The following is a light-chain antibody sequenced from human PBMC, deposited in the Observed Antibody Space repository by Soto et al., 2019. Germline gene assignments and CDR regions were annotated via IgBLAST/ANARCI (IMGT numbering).Light chain of an antibody. CDR1: QGIGDT. CDR2: DTP. J-gene: IGKJ4*01. Sequence: ELVLTPSPATLSVSPGEGVTLSCRASQGIGDTLAWYQHKPAQTPRLLTYDTPARATGVPARFSGSRSGPEFTLPSNSLQAEDVAIYYCHRYSNWPLSVGGGPKVESK. V-gene: IGKV3-15*01. CDR3: HRYSNWPLS.